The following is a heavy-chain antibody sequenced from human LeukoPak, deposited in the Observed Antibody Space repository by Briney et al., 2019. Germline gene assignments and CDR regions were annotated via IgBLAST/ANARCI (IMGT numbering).Heavy chain of an antibody. Sequence: SETLSLTCAVYGGSFSGYYWSWIRQPPGKGLEWIGEINHSGSTNYNPSLKSRVTISVDTSKNQFSLKLSSVTAADTAVYYCARDTDGILDYWGQGTLVTVSS. J-gene: IGHJ4*02. V-gene: IGHV4-34*09. CDR2: INHSGST. CDR1: GGSFSGYY. CDR3: ARDTDGILDY. D-gene: IGHD2/OR15-2a*01.